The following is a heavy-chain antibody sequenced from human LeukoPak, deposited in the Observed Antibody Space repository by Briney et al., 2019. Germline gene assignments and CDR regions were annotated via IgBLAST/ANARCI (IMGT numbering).Heavy chain of an antibody. CDR2: ISGSGGST. J-gene: IGHJ4*02. CDR1: GFTFSSYA. Sequence: GGSLRLSCAASGFTFSSYAMSWVRQAPGKGLEWVSAISGSGGSTYYADSVKGRFTISRDNSKDTLYLQMNSLRAEDTAVYYCAKASPGGIAVAGTGYWGQGTLVTVSS. V-gene: IGHV3-23*01. D-gene: IGHD6-19*01. CDR3: AKASPGGIAVAGTGY.